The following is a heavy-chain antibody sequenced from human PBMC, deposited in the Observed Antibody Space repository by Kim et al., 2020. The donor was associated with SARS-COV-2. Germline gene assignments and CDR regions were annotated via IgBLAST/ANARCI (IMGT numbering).Heavy chain of an antibody. D-gene: IGHD3-9*01. Sequence: GGSLSLSCAASGFTFSSYGMHWVRQAPGKGLEWVAVISYDGSNKYYADSVKGRFTISRDNSKNTLYLQMNSLRAEDTAVYYCAQDLKGYFDWLRSRFYYYYGMYVWGQGTTVTVSS. J-gene: IGHJ6*02. CDR1: GFTFSSYG. V-gene: IGHV3-30*18. CDR3: AQDLKGYFDWLRSRFYYYYGMYV. CDR2: ISYDGSNK.